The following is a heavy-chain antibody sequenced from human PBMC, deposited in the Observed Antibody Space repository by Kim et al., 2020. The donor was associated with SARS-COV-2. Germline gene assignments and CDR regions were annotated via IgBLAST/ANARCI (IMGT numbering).Heavy chain of an antibody. CDR1: GFTFDDYA. J-gene: IGHJ4*01. CDR3: AKDIESSGYYYGSCDY. Sequence: GGSLRLSCAASGFTFDDYAMHWVRQAPGKGLEWVSGISWNSGSIGYADSVKGRFTISRDNAKNSLYLQMNSLRAEDTALYYCAKDIESSGYYYGSCDYWG. D-gene: IGHD3-22*01. V-gene: IGHV3-9*01. CDR2: ISWNSGSI.